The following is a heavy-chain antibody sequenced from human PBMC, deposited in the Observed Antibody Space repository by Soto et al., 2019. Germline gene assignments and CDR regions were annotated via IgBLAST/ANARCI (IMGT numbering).Heavy chain of an antibody. D-gene: IGHD3-22*01. CDR1: GDSISTFY. CDR3: ARGRTFRNYADDSSDYFYFFDY. V-gene: IGHV4-59*01. Sequence: PSETLSLTCTVSGDSISTFYWGWMRQSPGKELEWIGYVYYTGSTNYKPSLKSRVTISVDRSKNQFSLKLTSANAADTAVYYCARGRTFRNYADDSSDYFYFFDYWGQGTQVTVSS. J-gene: IGHJ4*02. CDR2: VYYTGST.